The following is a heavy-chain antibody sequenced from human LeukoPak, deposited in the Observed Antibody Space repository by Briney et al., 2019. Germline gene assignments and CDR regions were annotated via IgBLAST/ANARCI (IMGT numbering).Heavy chain of an antibody. D-gene: IGHD3-16*02. CDR1: GGSISSGSYY. CDR3: ASYYDYVWGSYRYTVDY. J-gene: IGHJ4*02. Sequence: PSETLSLTCTVSGGSISSGSYYWSWIRQPAGKGLEWIGRIYTSGSTNYNPPLKSRVTISVDTSKNQFSLKLSSVTAADTAVYYCASYYDYVWGSYRYTVDYWGQGTLVTVSS. V-gene: IGHV4-61*02. CDR2: IYTSGST.